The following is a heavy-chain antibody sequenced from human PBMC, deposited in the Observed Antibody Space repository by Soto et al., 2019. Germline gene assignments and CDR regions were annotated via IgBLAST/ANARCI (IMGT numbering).Heavy chain of an antibody. V-gene: IGHV3-23*01. CDR3: AKVTLVRRSERCCYGMDV. D-gene: IGHD3-3*01. CDR1: GFTFSSYA. Sequence: EVQLLESGGGLVQPGGSLRLSCAASGFTFSSYAMSWVRQAPGKGLEWVSAISGSGGSTYYADSVKGRFTISRDNSKNTLYLQMNSLRAEDTAVYYCAKVTLVRRSERCCYGMDVWGQGTTVTVSS. J-gene: IGHJ6*02. CDR2: ISGSGGST.